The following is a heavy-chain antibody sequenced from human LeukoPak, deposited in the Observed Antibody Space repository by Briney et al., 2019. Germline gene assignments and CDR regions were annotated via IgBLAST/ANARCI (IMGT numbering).Heavy chain of an antibody. CDR2: ISSTSTNI. J-gene: IGHJ6*03. V-gene: IGHV3-48*04. CDR3: AKDDSSSAYYYYYMDV. CDR1: GFTFTSYS. D-gene: IGHD6-6*01. Sequence: PGGSLRLSCAASGFTFTSYSINWVRQAPGKGLEWISYISSTSTNIYYADSVKGRFTISRDNAKNSLYLQMNSLRAEDTAVYYCAKDDSSSAYYYYYMDVWGKGTTVTVSS.